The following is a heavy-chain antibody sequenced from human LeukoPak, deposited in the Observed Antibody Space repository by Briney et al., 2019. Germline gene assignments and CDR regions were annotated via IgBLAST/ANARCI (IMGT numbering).Heavy chain of an antibody. Sequence: PSETLSLTCTASGGSISSSSYYWGWIRQPPGKGLEWIGSIYYSGSTYYNPSLKSRVTISVDTSKNQFSLKLSSVTAADTAVYYCARHHYGVVVVAVDYFDYWGQGTLVTVSS. J-gene: IGHJ4*02. CDR3: ARHHYGVVVVAVDYFDY. V-gene: IGHV4-39*01. CDR1: GGSISSSSYY. D-gene: IGHD2-15*01. CDR2: IYYSGST.